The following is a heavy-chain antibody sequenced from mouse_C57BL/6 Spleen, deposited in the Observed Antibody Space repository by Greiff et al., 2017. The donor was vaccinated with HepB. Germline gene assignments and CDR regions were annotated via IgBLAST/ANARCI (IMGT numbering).Heavy chain of an antibody. CDR3: VRQYYYGSSLWYFDV. J-gene: IGHJ1*03. CDR1: GFSFNTYA. V-gene: IGHV10-1*01. D-gene: IGHD1-1*01. Sequence: EVQVVESGGGLVQPKGSLKLSCAASGFSFNTYAMNWVRQAPGKGLEWVARIRSKSNNYATYYADSVKDRFTISRDDSESMLYLQMNNLKTEDTAMYYCVRQYYYGSSLWYFDVWGTGTTVTVSS. CDR2: IRSKSNNYAT.